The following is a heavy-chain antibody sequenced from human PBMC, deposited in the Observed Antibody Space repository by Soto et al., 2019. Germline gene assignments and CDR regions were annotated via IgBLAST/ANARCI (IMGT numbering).Heavy chain of an antibody. Sequence: PSETLSLTCTVSGGSISSSSYYWGWIRQPPGKGLEWIGSIYYSGSTYYNPSLKSRVTISVDTSKNQFSLNLSSVTAADTAVYYCARLSPPLYGSGSYCSWFDPWGQGTLVTVSS. CDR2: IYYSGST. CDR1: GGSISSSSYY. CDR3: ARLSPPLYGSGSYCSWFDP. D-gene: IGHD3-10*01. J-gene: IGHJ5*02. V-gene: IGHV4-39*01.